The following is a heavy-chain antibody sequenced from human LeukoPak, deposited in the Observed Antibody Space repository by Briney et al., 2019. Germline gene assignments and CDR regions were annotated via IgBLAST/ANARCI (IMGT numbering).Heavy chain of an antibody. J-gene: IGHJ5*02. CDR2: IWYDGSNK. D-gene: IGHD3-22*01. CDR1: GFTFSSYG. V-gene: IGHV3-33*01. CDR3: ARDRYRHYYDSSGVNWFDP. Sequence: PGGSLRLSCAASGFTFSSYGMHWVRQAPGKGLEWVAVIWYDGSNKYYADSVKGRFTISRDNSKNTLYLQMNSLRAEDTAVYYCARDRYRHYYDSSGVNWFDPWGQGTLVTVSS.